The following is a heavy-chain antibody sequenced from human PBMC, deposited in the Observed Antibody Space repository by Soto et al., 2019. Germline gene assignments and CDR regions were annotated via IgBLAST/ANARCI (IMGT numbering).Heavy chain of an antibody. Sequence: GGSLRLSCAASGFTFSSYEMNWVRQAPGKGLEWVSYISSSGSTIYYADSVKGRFTISRDNAKNSLYLQMNSLRAEDTALYYCARQVYTVVTPMDFWGQGTLVTVSS. CDR2: ISSSGSTI. CDR1: GFTFSSYE. J-gene: IGHJ4*02. V-gene: IGHV3-48*03. D-gene: IGHD2-21*02. CDR3: ARQVYTVVTPMDF.